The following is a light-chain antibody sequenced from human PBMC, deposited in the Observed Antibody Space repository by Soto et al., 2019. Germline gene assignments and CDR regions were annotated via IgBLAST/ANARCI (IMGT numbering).Light chain of an antibody. CDR2: GAS. CDR3: QQYGSSPTWT. CDR1: QSVSSSY. J-gene: IGKJ1*01. V-gene: IGKV3-20*01. Sequence: EIVLTQSPATLSLSPGERATLSCRASQSVSSSYLAWYQQKPGQAPRLLIFGASTRATGIPDRFSGSGSGTDFTLTINRLEPEDFAVYYCQQYGSSPTWTFGQGTKV.